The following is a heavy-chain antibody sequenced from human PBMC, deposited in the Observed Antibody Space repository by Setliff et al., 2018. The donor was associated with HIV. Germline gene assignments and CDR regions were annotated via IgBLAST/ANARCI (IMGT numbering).Heavy chain of an antibody. CDR2: INWNGGST. D-gene: IGHD3-10*01. CDR3: AKDGRMVRGAMSF. Sequence: PGGSLRLSCAASGFTFDDYGMSWVRQAPGKGLEWVSGINWNGGSTRYADSVKGRFTISRDNSKNTVYLQITRLRVDDTAVYYCAKDGRMVRGAMSFWGQGTLVTVSS. CDR1: GFTFDDYG. J-gene: IGHJ4*02. V-gene: IGHV3-20*04.